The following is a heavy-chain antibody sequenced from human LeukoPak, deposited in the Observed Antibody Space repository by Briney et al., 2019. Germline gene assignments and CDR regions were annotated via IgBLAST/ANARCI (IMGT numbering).Heavy chain of an antibody. V-gene: IGHV1-2*02. CDR2: IDPNSGGT. CDR3: ARVRYFAVRGVIRYFDY. Sequence: GASVKVSCKASGYTFTGYYMHWVRQAPGQGLEWMGWIDPNSGGTNYAQKFQGRVTMTRDTSISTAYMELSRLRSDDTAVYYCARVRYFAVRGVIRYFDYWGQGTLVTVSS. D-gene: IGHD3-10*01. CDR1: GYTFTGYY. J-gene: IGHJ4*02.